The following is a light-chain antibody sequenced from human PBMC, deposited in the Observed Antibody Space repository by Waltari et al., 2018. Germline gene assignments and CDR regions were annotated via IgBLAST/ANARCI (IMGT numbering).Light chain of an antibody. Sequence: DMQMTQSPSSLAESVGDRVTSTCRAREGMSNSLAWYQQKPGKAPKLLLYAASRLESGVPSRFRGGGSGTDYTLTICSLQPEDFATYYCQQYYSTPRTFGQGTKVEL. CDR1: EGMSNS. V-gene: IGKV1-NL1*01. J-gene: IGKJ1*01. CDR2: AAS. CDR3: QQYYSTPRT.